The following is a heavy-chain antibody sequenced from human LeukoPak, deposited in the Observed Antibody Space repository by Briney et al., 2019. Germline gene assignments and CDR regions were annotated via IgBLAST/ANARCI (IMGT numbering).Heavy chain of an antibody. CDR2: IYYSGST. CDR3: ARASGYERRSDY. D-gene: IGHD5-12*01. J-gene: IGHJ4*02. Sequence: SETLSLTCTVSGGSISSSSYYWGWIRQPPGKGLEWIGSIYYSGSTYYNPSLKSRVTISVDKSKNQFSLKLSSVTAADTAVYYCARASGYERRSDYWGQGTLVTVSS. V-gene: IGHV4-39*07. CDR1: GGSISSSSYY.